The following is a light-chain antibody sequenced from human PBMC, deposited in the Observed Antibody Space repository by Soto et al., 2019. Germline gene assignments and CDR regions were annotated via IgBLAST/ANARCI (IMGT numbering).Light chain of an antibody. J-gene: IGLJ2*01. Sequence: QSVLTQPPSASGTPGQRVTISCSGSSSNIGANPINWYQQLPGTAPKLLIYNNDQRPSGVPDRFSASKSGTSASLAISGHQSEDEADYYCEAWDDSLYGVVLGGGTQVTVL. CDR2: NND. CDR3: EAWDDSLYGVV. CDR1: SSNIGANP. V-gene: IGLV1-44*01.